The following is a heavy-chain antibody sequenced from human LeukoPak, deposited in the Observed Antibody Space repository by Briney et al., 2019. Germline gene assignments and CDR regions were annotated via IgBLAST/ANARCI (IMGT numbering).Heavy chain of an antibody. CDR2: ISISAYK. J-gene: IGHJ4*02. CDR1: GFTFRTYT. V-gene: IGHV3-21*01. Sequence: GGSLRLSCAASGFTFRTYTMNWVRQAPGKGLEWVSAISISAYKYYADSVKGRFTISRDNAKNSLYLQMNSLRAEDTAPYYCVRDPPDLTGYYFFHWGQGTLVTVSS. CDR3: VRDPPDLTGYYFFH. D-gene: IGHD3-9*01.